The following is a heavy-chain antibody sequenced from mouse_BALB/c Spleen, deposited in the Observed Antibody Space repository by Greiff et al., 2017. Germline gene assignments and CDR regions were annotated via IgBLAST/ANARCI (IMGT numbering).Heavy chain of an antibody. Sequence: DVKLVESGGGLVQPGGSLKLSCAASGFTFSSYTMSWVRQTPEKRLEWVAYISNGGGSTYYPDTVKGRFTISRDNAKNTLYLQMSSLKSEDTAMYYCARQGDYDEGFAYWGQGTLVTVSA. CDR2: ISNGGGST. J-gene: IGHJ3*01. CDR3: ARQGDYDEGFAY. V-gene: IGHV5-12-2*01. CDR1: GFTFSSYT. D-gene: IGHD2-4*01.